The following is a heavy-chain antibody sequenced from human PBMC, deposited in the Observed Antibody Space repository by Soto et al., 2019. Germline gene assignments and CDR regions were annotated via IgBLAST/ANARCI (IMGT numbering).Heavy chain of an antibody. V-gene: IGHV1-46*03. Sequence: ASVKVSCKASGYTFTSYYMHWVRQAPGQGLEWMGIINPSGGSTSYAQKFQGRVTMTRDTSTSTVYMELSSLRSEDTAVYYCARNGDFWSGFFPPPTEYYYYYMDVWGKGTTVTVSS. D-gene: IGHD3-3*01. CDR3: ARNGDFWSGFFPPPTEYYYYYMDV. J-gene: IGHJ6*03. CDR2: INPSGGST. CDR1: GYTFTSYY.